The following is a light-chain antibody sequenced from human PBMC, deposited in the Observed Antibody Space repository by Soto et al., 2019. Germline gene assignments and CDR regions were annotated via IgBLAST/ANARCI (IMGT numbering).Light chain of an antibody. CDR1: QSIDRW. V-gene: IGKV1-5*01. Sequence: EIHLTQSASFLSASLGDRVTMTCRASQSIDRWLAWYQQKPGKAPKILIYHASSLETGVPSRFSGSGSGTEFTLTISSLQPDDFATYYCQHYNSYGTFGQGTKVDIK. J-gene: IGKJ1*01. CDR2: HAS. CDR3: QHYNSYGT.